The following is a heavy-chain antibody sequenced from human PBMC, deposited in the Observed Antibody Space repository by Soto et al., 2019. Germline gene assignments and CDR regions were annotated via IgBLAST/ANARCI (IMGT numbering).Heavy chain of an antibody. V-gene: IGHV4-34*01. J-gene: IGHJ4*02. CDR3: ARDKLTGLFDY. Sequence: QVQLQQWSAGLLKPSETLSLTCAVYGVSFSGYYWTWIRQPPGTGLEWIGEINHSGSTNYNPSLKSRVTISVDTSKNQFSLKLTSVTAADTAVYYCARDKLTGLFDYWGQGTLVTVSS. CDR2: INHSGST. CDR1: GVSFSGYY. D-gene: IGHD2-8*02.